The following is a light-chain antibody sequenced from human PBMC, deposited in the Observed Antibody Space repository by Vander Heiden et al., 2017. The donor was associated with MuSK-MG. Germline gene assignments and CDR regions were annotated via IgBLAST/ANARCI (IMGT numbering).Light chain of an antibody. J-gene: IGLJ2*01. V-gene: IGLV1-40*01. CDR1: GSNIGAGYD. CDR2: GNS. Sequence: QSVLTPPPSVSGAPGQRVTISCPGSGSNIGAGYDVHWYQQLPGTAPKLLIYGNSNRPSGVPDRFSGSKSGTSASLAITGLQAEDEADYYCQSYDSSLSGSVFGGGTKLTVL. CDR3: QSYDSSLSGSV.